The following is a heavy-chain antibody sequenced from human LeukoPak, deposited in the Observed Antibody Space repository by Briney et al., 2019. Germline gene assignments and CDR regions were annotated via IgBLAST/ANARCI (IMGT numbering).Heavy chain of an antibody. CDR3: ARAPRMVYFDY. J-gene: IGHJ4*02. CDR1: GFTVSSNY. CDR2: LYSGGST. Sequence: GSLRLSCAASGFTVSSNYMTWVRQAPGKGLEWVSVLYSGGSTYYADSVKGRFTISRDNSKNTLYLQMNSLRAEDTAVYYCARAPRMVYFDYWGQGTLVTVSS. V-gene: IGHV3-53*01. D-gene: IGHD2-15*01.